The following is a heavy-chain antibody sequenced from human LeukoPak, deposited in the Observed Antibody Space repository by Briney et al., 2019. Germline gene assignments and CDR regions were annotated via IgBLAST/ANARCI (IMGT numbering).Heavy chain of an antibody. CDR2: INAGNGKT. CDR1: GYTFTNYA. Sequence: ASVKVSCMASGYTFTNYAMNWVRQAPGQRLEWMGWINAGNGKTKSSQRFQDRVTITRDTSASTAYMELNSLRSEDTAVYYCARGIWSSHNKDYYFDYWGQGSLVTVSS. D-gene: IGHD2-21*01. V-gene: IGHV1-3*01. J-gene: IGHJ4*02. CDR3: ARGIWSSHNKDYYFDY.